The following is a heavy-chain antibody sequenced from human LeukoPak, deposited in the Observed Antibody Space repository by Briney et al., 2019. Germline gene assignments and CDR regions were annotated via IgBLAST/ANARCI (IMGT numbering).Heavy chain of an antibody. CDR1: GGSITSSGFY. Sequence: SDTLSLTCTVSGGSITSSGFYWGWIRQPSGKGLEWIGNIYYGGSAYYNPSLKSRVTISVDTSKNQFSLKLSSVTAADTAVYYCARQPNIVVVDNWFDPWGQGTLVAVSS. D-gene: IGHD2-15*01. CDR2: IYYGGSA. J-gene: IGHJ5*02. CDR3: ARQPNIVVVDNWFDP. V-gene: IGHV4-39*07.